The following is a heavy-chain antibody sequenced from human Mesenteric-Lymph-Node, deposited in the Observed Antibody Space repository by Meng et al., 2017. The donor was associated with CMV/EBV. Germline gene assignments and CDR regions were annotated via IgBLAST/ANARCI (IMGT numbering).Heavy chain of an antibody. J-gene: IGHJ4*02. CDR1: GLSGSPTY. CDR3: ARDKDTGTYYSDY. D-gene: IGHD1-26*01. CDR2: IYSDGRT. V-gene: IGHV3-53*01. Sequence: GESLKISCAASGLSGSPTYMSWVRQAPGKGLEWVSGIYSDGRTYYADSVKGRFTISRDNAKSTLYLQMNSLRADDTAFYYCARDKDTGTYYSDYWGQGTLVTVSS.